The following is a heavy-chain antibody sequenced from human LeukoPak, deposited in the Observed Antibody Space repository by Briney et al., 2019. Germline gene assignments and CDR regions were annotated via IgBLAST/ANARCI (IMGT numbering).Heavy chain of an antibody. D-gene: IGHD3-3*01. J-gene: IGHJ4*02. Sequence: GGSLRLSCAASGFTFSNYAMSWVRQAPGKGLEWVSGISGSGGSTYYADSVKGRFTISRDNSKNTLYLQMNSLRAEDTAVYYCAKDEGVNTTFGVVIIEGYFDYWGQGTLVTVSS. CDR2: ISGSGGST. CDR1: GFTFSNYA. CDR3: AKDEGVNTTFGVVIIEGYFDY. V-gene: IGHV3-23*01.